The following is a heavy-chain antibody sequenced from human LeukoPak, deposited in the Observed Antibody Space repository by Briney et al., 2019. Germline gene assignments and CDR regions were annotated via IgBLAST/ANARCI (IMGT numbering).Heavy chain of an antibody. D-gene: IGHD1-26*01. J-gene: IGHJ4*02. CDR2: ISAYNGNT. Sequence: GASVKVSCKASGYTFTSYGISWVRQAPGQGLEWMGWISAYNGNTNYAQKLQGRVTMTTDTSTSTAYMELRSLRSDDTAVHYCARAIVGATLIFSIDYWGQGTLVTVSS. CDR1: GYTFTSYG. V-gene: IGHV1-18*01. CDR3: ARAIVGATLIFSIDY.